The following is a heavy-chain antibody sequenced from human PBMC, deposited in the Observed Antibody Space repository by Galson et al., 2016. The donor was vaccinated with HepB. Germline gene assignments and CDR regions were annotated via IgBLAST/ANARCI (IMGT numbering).Heavy chain of an antibody. CDR2: IYYSGTT. CDR3: ARAGYYDSSGYSDFFDY. D-gene: IGHD3-22*01. V-gene: IGHV4-39*01. CDR1: GGSISSTSYY. J-gene: IGHJ4*02. Sequence: ETLSLTCTVSGGSISSTSYYWGWIRQSPGQGLEWIGTIYYSGTTYHNPSLKSRVTISVDTPKNQFSLKLSSVTAADTAVYYCARAGYYDSSGYSDFFDYWGQGTLVTVSS.